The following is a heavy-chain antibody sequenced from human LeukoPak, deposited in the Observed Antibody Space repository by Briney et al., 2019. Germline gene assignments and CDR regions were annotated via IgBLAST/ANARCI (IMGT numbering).Heavy chain of an antibody. J-gene: IGHJ6*03. Sequence: GGSLRLSCAASGFTVSSNYMSWVRQAPGKGLEWVSVIYSGGSTYYADSVKGRFTISRDNSKNALYLQMNSLRAEDTAVYYCATRDDSSGYSYWDFYYYYYMDVWGKGTTVTVSS. CDR3: ATRDDSSGYSYWDFYYYYYMDV. CDR2: IYSGGST. CDR1: GFTVSSNY. D-gene: IGHD3-22*01. V-gene: IGHV3-53*01.